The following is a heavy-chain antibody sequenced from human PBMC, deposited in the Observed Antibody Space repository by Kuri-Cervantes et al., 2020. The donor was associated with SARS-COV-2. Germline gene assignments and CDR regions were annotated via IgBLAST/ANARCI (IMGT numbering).Heavy chain of an antibody. D-gene: IGHD3-22*01. Sequence: SETLSLTCSVYGGSISSHYWSWIREPPGKGLEWIGYTHYSGSTRTNPSLKSRVTISGDTSKNQFSLNLSSVSAADTAFYYCAKSRAGGYHWFDPWGQGTLVTVSS. CDR3: AKSRAGGYHWFDP. V-gene: IGHV4-59*11. CDR1: GGSISSHY. CDR2: THYSGST. J-gene: IGHJ5*02.